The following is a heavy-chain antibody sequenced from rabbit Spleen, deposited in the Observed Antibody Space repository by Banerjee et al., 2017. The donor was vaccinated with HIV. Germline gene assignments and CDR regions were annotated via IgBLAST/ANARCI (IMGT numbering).Heavy chain of an antibody. V-gene: IGHV1S40*01. Sequence: QSLEESGGDLVKPGASLTLTCKASGFDFTSTYYMCWVRQAPGKGLGLIACIDTSSGDTYYATWAKGRFTISKTSSTTVTLQMTSLTAADTATYFCARGEHFSVGFSAFAIYLDLWGPGTLVTVS. D-gene: IGHD6-1*01. CDR3: ARGEHFSVGFSAFAIYLDL. CDR2: IDTSSGDT. CDR1: GFDFTSTYY. J-gene: IGHJ4*01.